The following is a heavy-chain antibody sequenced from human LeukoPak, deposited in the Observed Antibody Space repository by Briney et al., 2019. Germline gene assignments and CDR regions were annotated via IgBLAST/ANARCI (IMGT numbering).Heavy chain of an antibody. J-gene: IGHJ4*02. CDR3: ARLRRNSDKSGFYYYYDY. D-gene: IGHD3-22*01. CDR2: INTVASYI. V-gene: IGHV3-21*06. CDR1: GLTFSSFS. Sequence: TGASLRLSCAASGLTFSSFSFNWVRQRPGKGLEWVSSINTVASYIYYAESVRGRFTNSRDNAKNSLYLQMNSLRAEDTGVYYCARLRRNSDKSGFYYYYDYWAQGTLVTVSS.